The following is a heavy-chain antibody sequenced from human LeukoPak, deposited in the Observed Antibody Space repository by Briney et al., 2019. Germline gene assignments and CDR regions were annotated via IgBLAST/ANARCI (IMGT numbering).Heavy chain of an antibody. D-gene: IGHD3-3*01. Sequence: ASVKVSCKVSGYALTELSIHWVRQAPGKGLEWMGGLDHGDGETFYAQKFQGRVIMTEDTSTNTAHMELSSLRSEDTAVYFCARVAQSGYYRVYFDYWGQGALVTVSS. V-gene: IGHV1-24*01. CDR1: GYALTELS. CDR2: LDHGDGET. J-gene: IGHJ4*02. CDR3: ARVAQSGYYRVYFDY.